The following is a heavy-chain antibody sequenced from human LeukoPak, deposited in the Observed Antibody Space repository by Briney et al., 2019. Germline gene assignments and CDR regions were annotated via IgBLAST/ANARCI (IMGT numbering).Heavy chain of an antibody. J-gene: IGHJ4*02. CDR2: IRYDGSNK. Sequence: GGSLRLXCAASGFTFSTYGMHWVRQAPGKGLEWVTFIRYDGSNKYYADSVKGRFTISRDNSKNTLYLQMNSLRAEDTAVYYCAKGVGGYCSSASCYTGPFDYWGQGTLVTVSS. V-gene: IGHV3-30*02. CDR3: AKGVGGYCSSASCYTGPFDY. D-gene: IGHD2-2*02. CDR1: GFTFSTYG.